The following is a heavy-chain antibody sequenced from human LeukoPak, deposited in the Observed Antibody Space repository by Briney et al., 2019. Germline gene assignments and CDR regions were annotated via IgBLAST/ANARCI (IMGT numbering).Heavy chain of an antibody. Sequence: SETLSLTCTVSGYSISSSYYWSWIRQPPGKGLEWIGYIYYSGSTNYNPSLKSRVTISVDTSKNQFSLKLSSVTAADTAVYYCAREYGAAAYDYWGQGTLVTVSS. V-gene: IGHV4-61*01. CDR1: GYSISSSYY. CDR3: AREYGAAAYDY. D-gene: IGHD6-13*01. J-gene: IGHJ4*02. CDR2: IYYSGST.